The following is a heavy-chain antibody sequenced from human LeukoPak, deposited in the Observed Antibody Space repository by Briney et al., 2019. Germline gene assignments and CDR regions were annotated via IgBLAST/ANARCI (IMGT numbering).Heavy chain of an antibody. Sequence: GGSLRLSCAASGFTFSSYNMNWVRQAPGKGLEWVSTISGRRDSTSYADSVKGRFTISRDNSKNTLYLQMNSLRAEDTAVYYCAKDPNFYYCMDVWGKGTTVTISS. CDR1: GFTFSSYN. CDR2: ISGRRDST. J-gene: IGHJ6*03. V-gene: IGHV3-23*01. CDR3: AKDPNFYYCMDV.